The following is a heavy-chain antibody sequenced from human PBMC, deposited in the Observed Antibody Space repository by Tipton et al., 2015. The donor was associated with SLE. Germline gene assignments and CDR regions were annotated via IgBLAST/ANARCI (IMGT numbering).Heavy chain of an antibody. CDR1: GGSISNNIYY. D-gene: IGHD1-1*01. CDR3: ARDRTGGAGFDY. V-gene: IGHV4-39*07. Sequence: TLSLICTVSGGSISNNIYYWGWIRQPPGKGLEWIGSMYYSGSTYYSPSLTSRFSISLDTSKKQFSLKLSSVTAADTAVYYCARDRTGGAGFDYWGQGTLVTVSS. CDR2: MYYSGST. J-gene: IGHJ4*02.